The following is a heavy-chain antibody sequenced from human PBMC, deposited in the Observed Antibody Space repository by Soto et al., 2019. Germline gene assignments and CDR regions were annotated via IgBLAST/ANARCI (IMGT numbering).Heavy chain of an antibody. CDR3: AREGVHNYNEYYFDY. J-gene: IGHJ4*02. D-gene: IGHD3-22*01. V-gene: IGHV3-21*06. Sequence: VGSLRLSCAASGFTFSYYTVHWVRRAPGKGLEWVSSISGIRDYIRYADSVKGRFTISRDNAKTSLYLQMNSLTAEDTAVYYCAREGVHNYNEYYFDYWGQGTLVTVSS. CDR2: ISGIRDYI. CDR1: GFTFSYYT.